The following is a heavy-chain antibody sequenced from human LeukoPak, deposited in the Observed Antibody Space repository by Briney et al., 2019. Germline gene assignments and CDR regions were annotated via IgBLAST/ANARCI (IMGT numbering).Heavy chain of an antibody. CDR1: GYTLTELS. J-gene: IGHJ6*03. CDR2: FDPEDGET. CDR3: ATGGNYGSGSYYYYYYMDV. D-gene: IGHD3-10*01. V-gene: IGHV1-24*01. Sequence: ASVKVSCKVSGYTLTELSMHWVRQAPGKGLGWMGGFDPEDGETIYEQKFQGRVTMTEDTSTDTAYMELSSLRSEDTAVYYCATGGNYGSGSYYYYYYMDVWGKGTTVTVSS.